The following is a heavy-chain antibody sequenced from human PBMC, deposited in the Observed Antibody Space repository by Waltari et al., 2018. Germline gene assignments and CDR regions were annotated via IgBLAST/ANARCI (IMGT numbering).Heavy chain of an antibody. CDR2: INEDESEK. CDR1: GFTFGSHW. J-gene: IGHJ4*02. Sequence: EVQLVESGGGLVQPGGALRLSCVASGFTFGSHWISWLRQAPGKGLEWVANINEDESEKFYVDSVKGRFTISRDNAKNSLYLQMNSLRVEDTAYYYCARDMGIYTNYAAYWGQGTLVTVSS. D-gene: IGHD4-4*01. CDR3: ARDMGIYTNYAAY. V-gene: IGHV3-7*01.